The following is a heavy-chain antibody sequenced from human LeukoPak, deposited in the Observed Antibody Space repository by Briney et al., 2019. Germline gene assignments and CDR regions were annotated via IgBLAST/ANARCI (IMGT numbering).Heavy chain of an antibody. CDR3: ARASSSSSTGGYFQH. V-gene: IGHV3-7*01. D-gene: IGHD6-6*01. J-gene: IGHJ1*01. CDR2: INQDGSEK. Sequence: GGSLRLSCAASGFTFSSFWMTSVRQAPGKGLEWVANINQDGSEKYYVDSVKGRFTISRDNSKNTLYLQMNSLRAEDTAVYYCARASSSSSTGGYFQHWGQGTLVTVSS. CDR1: GFTFSSFW.